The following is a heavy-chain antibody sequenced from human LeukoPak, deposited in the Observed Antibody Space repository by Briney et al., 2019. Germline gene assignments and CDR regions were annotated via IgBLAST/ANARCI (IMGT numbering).Heavy chain of an antibody. J-gene: IGHJ6*02. CDR3: ARGPNYYYYYGMDV. Sequence: ASVKVSCKASGYTFTSYDIKWVRQATGQGLEWMGWMNPNSGNTGYAQKFQDRVTMTMNTSISTAYMELSSLRSEDTAVYYCARGPNYYYYYGMDVWGQGTTVTVSS. CDR2: MNPNSGNT. CDR1: GYTFTSYD. V-gene: IGHV1-8*01.